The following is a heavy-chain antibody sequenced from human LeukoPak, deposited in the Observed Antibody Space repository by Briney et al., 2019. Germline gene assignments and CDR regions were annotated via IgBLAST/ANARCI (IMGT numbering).Heavy chain of an antibody. D-gene: IGHD5-18*01. Sequence: SETQSLTCTVYGGSISSYYWSWVRQPPGKGLEWIGYIYYSGSTNYNPSLKSRVTISVNTSKNQFSLKLSSVTAADTAVYYCARGAMDTAMVKDYYYYYMDVWGKGTTVTISS. V-gene: IGHV4-59*01. CDR3: ARGAMDTAMVKDYYYYYMDV. CDR2: IYYSGST. J-gene: IGHJ6*03. CDR1: GGSISSYY.